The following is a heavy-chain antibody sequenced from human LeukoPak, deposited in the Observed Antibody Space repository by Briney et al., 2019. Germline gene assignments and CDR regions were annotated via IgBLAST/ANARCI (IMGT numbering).Heavy chain of an antibody. CDR1: GGTFSSYA. J-gene: IGHJ6*02. V-gene: IGHV1-69*13. CDR2: IIPIFGTA. D-gene: IGHD2-2*01. Sequence: SVKVSCKASGGTFSSYAISWVRQAPGQGLEWMGGIIPIFGTANYAQKFQGRVTITADESTCTAYMELSSLRSEDTAVYYCAMEFAVPAFDDYYYGMDVWGQGTTVTVSS. CDR3: AMEFAVPAFDDYYYGMDV.